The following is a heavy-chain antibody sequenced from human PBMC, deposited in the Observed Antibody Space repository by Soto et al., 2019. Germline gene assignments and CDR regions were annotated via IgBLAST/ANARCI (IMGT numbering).Heavy chain of an antibody. D-gene: IGHD3-22*01. Sequence: SVKVSCKASGGTFSSYAISWVRQAPGQGLEWMGGITPIFGTANYAQKFQGRVTITADESTSTAYMELSSLRSEDTAVYYCASARYNTYYYDSSGSQVNAFDIWGQGTMVTVSS. V-gene: IGHV1-69*13. J-gene: IGHJ3*02. CDR2: ITPIFGTA. CDR1: GGTFSSYA. CDR3: ASARYNTYYYDSSGSQVNAFDI.